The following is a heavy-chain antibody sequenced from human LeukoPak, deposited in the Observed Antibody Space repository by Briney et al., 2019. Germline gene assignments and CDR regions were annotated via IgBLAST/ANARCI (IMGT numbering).Heavy chain of an antibody. Sequence: GGSLRLSCAASRFTFSSYAMSWVRQAPGKGLEWVSAISGSGGSTYYADSVKGRFTISRDNSKNTLYLQMNSLRAEDTAVYYCAKGHIVGATLDDAFDIWGQGTMVTVSS. V-gene: IGHV3-23*01. CDR2: ISGSGGST. CDR3: AKGHIVGATLDDAFDI. D-gene: IGHD1-26*01. J-gene: IGHJ3*02. CDR1: RFTFSSYA.